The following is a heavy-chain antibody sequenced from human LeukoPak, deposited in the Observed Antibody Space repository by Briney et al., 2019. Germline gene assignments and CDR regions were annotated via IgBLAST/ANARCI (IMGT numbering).Heavy chain of an antibody. V-gene: IGHV4-61*01. CDR1: GVSVSGGSYS. Sequence: PSETLSLTCTVSGVSVSGGSYSWSWIRQPPGKGLEWIGYIYYSGSTNYNPSLKSRVTLSIDTSKNPFSLKLTSVTAADTAVFYCARSYYYGSGTYRPFDCWGQGILVTVSS. CDR2: IYYSGST. D-gene: IGHD3-10*01. J-gene: IGHJ4*02. CDR3: ARSYYYGSGTYRPFDC.